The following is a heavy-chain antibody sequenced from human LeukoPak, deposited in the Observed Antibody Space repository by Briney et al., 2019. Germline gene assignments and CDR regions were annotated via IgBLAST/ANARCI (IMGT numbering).Heavy chain of an antibody. Sequence: PGGSLRLSCAASGFTFSSYSMNWVRQAPGKGLEWVSSISSSSSYIYSADSVKGRFTISRDNAKNSLYLQMSSLRVEDTAVYYCAGDRWLDGGMDVWGKGTTVTVSS. J-gene: IGHJ6*04. D-gene: IGHD6-19*01. CDR1: GFTFSSYS. CDR2: ISSSSSYI. V-gene: IGHV3-21*01. CDR3: AGDRWLDGGMDV.